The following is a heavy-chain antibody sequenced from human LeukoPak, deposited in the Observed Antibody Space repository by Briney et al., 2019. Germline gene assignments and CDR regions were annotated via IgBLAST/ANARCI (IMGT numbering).Heavy chain of an antibody. J-gene: IGHJ4*02. Sequence: GGSLRPSCAASGFTFSSYAMSWVRQAPGKLLEWVSAISGSGGSTYYADSVKGRFTISRDNSKNTLYLQMNSLRAEDTAVYYCAKDHITMIVVPFDYWGQGTLATVSS. V-gene: IGHV3-23*01. D-gene: IGHD3-22*01. CDR3: AKDHITMIVVPFDY. CDR2: ISGSGGST. CDR1: GFTFSSYA.